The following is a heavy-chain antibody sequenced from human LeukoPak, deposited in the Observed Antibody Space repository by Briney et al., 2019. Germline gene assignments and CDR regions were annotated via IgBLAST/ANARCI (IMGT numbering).Heavy chain of an antibody. CDR3: ARDQSACGGDRYPFDY. V-gene: IGHV1-2*06. J-gene: IGHJ4*02. Sequence: ASVKVSCKASGYTFTGYYMHWVRQAPGQGLEWMGRINPNSGGTNYAQKFQGRVTMTRDTSISTAYMELSRLRSDDTAVYYCARDQSACGGDRYPFDYWGQGTLVTVSS. CDR2: INPNSGGT. CDR1: GYTFTGYY. D-gene: IGHD2-21*02.